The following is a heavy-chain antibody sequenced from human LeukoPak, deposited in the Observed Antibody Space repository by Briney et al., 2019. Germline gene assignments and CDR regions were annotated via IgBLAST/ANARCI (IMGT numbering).Heavy chain of an antibody. CDR2: INTDGSGT. CDR1: GFTFTNYA. D-gene: IGHD3-22*01. Sequence: GGSLRLSCAASGFTFTNYAMTWVRQAPGKGLVWVSRINTDGSGTNYADFVKGRFTISRDNAKNTLFLQMHSLRAEDTAVYYCARELYYYDSRGYFDYWGQGTLVTVSS. J-gene: IGHJ4*02. V-gene: IGHV3-74*01. CDR3: ARELYYYDSRGYFDY.